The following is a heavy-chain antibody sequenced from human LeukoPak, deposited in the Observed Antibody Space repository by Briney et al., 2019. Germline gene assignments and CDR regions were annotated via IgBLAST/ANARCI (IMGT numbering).Heavy chain of an antibody. D-gene: IGHD5-18*01. CDR3: ATGGMYSYGFTSIGFDI. Sequence: SVKVSCKASGGSFNSHAITWVRQARGQGLEWMGGIIPIASTINYAQKFQGRVTITADESTSTAYMELTSLRSEDTAVYYCATGGMYSYGFTSIGFDIWGQGTMVTVSS. J-gene: IGHJ3*02. V-gene: IGHV1-69*01. CDR1: GGSFNSHA. CDR2: IIPIASTI.